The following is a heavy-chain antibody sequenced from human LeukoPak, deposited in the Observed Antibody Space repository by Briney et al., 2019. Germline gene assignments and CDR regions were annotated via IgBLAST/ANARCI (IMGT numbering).Heavy chain of an antibody. CDR2: INHSGST. D-gene: IGHD3-10*01. J-gene: IGHJ4*02. CDR1: GGSLSGYY. V-gene: IGHV4-34*01. CDR3: ARGPRAYGSGSYYN. Sequence: SETLSLTCAVYGGSLSGYYWSWIRQPPGKGLEWIGEINHSGSTNYNPSLKSRVTISVDTPKNQFSLKLSSVTAADTAVYYCARGPRAYGSGSYYNWGQGTLVTVSS.